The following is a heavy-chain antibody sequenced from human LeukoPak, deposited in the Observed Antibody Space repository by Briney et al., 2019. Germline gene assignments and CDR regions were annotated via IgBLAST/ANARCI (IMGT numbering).Heavy chain of an antibody. Sequence: PSETLSLTCTVSGGSISSYYWSWIRQPPGKGLEWIGYIYYSGSTNYNPSLKSRVTISVDTSKNQFSLKLSSVTAADTAVYYCAREYSSSWHVGWFDPWGQGTLVTVSS. J-gene: IGHJ5*02. CDR1: GGSISSYY. D-gene: IGHD6-13*01. CDR3: AREYSSSWHVGWFDP. V-gene: IGHV4-59*01. CDR2: IYYSGST.